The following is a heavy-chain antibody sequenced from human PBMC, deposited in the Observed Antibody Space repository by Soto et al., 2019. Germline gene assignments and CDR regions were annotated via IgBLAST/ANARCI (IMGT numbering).Heavy chain of an antibody. D-gene: IGHD3-3*01. CDR3: AKETNYDFWSGFEFDY. CDR2: ISYDGSNK. CDR1: GFTFSSYG. J-gene: IGHJ4*02. Sequence: GGSLRLSCAASGFTFSSYGMHWVRQAPGKGLEWVAVISYDGSNKYYADSVKGRFTISRDNSKNTLYLQMNSLRAEDTAVYYCAKETNYDFWSGFEFDYWGQGTLVTVSS. V-gene: IGHV3-30*18.